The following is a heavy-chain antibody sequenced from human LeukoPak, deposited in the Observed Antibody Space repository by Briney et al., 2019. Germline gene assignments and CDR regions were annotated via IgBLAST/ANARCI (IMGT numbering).Heavy chain of an antibody. CDR2: ISAYNGNT. Sequence: ASVKVSCKASGYTFTSYGISWVRQAPGQGLEWMGWISAYNGNTNYAQKLQGRVTMTTDKSTSTAYMELRSLRSDDTAVYYCARDEPYSSGWFEVDYWGQGTLVTVSS. CDR3: ARDEPYSSGWFEVDY. J-gene: IGHJ4*02. D-gene: IGHD6-19*01. V-gene: IGHV1-18*01. CDR1: GYTFTSYG.